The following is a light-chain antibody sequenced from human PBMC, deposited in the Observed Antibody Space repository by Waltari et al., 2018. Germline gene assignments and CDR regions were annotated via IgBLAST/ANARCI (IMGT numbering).Light chain of an antibody. CDR2: DVS. V-gene: IGLV2-14*03. CDR3: SSYISSSTLEL. Sequence: QSALTQPASVSGSPGQSITISCTGTSSDVGAYNYVSWYQQHPGKAPKLMIFDVSNRPSGVSNRFSGSTSGNTASLTISGLQAEDEADYYCSSYISSSTLELFGGGTSLTVL. CDR1: SSDVGAYNY. J-gene: IGLJ2*01.